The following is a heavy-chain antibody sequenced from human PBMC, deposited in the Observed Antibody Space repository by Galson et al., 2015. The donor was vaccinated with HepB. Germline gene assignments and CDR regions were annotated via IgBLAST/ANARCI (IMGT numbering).Heavy chain of an antibody. Sequence: SVKVSCKASGGTFNSYAINWVRQAPGQGLEWMGRIIPIFGTANYAQKFQGRVTIAADRSTATAYMELSSLRSEDTAMYLCAGGYYYDTSGGDNDYWGQGTLVTVFS. CDR2: IIPIFGTA. V-gene: IGHV1-69*06. CDR1: GGTFNSYA. CDR3: AGGYYYDTSGGDNDY. D-gene: IGHD3-22*01. J-gene: IGHJ4*02.